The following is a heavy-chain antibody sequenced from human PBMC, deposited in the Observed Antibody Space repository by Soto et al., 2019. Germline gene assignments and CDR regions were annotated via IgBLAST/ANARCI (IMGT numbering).Heavy chain of an antibody. CDR1: GFSLTTYGVG. V-gene: IGHV2-5*02. D-gene: IGHD1-26*01. J-gene: IGHJ4*02. CDR2: IYWDDHK. Sequence: QITLKETGPTLVNPTQTLTLTCTFAGFSLTTYGVGVGWIRQPPGKALEGLAFIYWDDHKLYSPSLKSSLTIPTHPPKNQVALTPTNMDPVHTATYYCAHRRGSVGFDHWGQGILVTVSS. CDR3: AHRRGSVGFDH.